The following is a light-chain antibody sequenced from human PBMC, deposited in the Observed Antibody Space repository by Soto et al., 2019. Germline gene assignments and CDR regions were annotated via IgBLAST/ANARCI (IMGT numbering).Light chain of an antibody. CDR2: DVS. J-gene: IGLJ1*01. CDR3: CSYAGSYKGYV. Sequence: QSVLTQPRSVSGSPGQSVTISCTGTSSDVGGYNYVSWYQQHPGKAPKLMIYDVSKRPSGVPDRFSGSKSGNTASLTISGLQAEDEADYYCCSYAGSYKGYVFGTGTKLTV. CDR1: SSDVGGYNY. V-gene: IGLV2-11*01.